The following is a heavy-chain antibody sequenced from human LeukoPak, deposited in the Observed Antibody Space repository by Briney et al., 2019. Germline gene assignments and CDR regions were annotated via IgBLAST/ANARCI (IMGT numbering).Heavy chain of an antibody. CDR1: GYSFTGYY. CDR2: INPNSGGT. CDR3: AGVDTAMVAGGGDY. J-gene: IGHJ4*02. D-gene: IGHD5-18*01. Sequence: ASVKVSCKASGYSFTGYYMHWVRQAPGQGLEWMGWINPNSGGTKYAQTFKGRVTMTRDTSISTAYMELSRLRSDDTAVYYCAGVDTAMVAGGGDYWGQGTLVTVSS. V-gene: IGHV1-2*02.